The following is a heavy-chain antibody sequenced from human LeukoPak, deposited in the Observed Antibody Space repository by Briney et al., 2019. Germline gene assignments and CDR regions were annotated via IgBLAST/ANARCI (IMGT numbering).Heavy chain of an antibody. J-gene: IGHJ6*02. D-gene: IGHD3-22*01. CDR1: GGSISSSSHY. CDR2: IYYSGST. V-gene: IGHV4-39*01. CDR3: ARLLVDSSGYLFGMDV. Sequence: SETLSLTCTVSGGSISSSSHYWGWIRQPPGKGLEWIGSIYYSGSTYYNPSLKSRVTISVDTSKNQFSLKLSSVTAADTAVYYCARLLVDSSGYLFGMDVWGQGTTVTVSS.